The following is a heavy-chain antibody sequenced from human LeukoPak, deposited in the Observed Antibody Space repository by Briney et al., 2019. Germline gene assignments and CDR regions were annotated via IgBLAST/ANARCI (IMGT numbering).Heavy chain of an antibody. V-gene: IGHV3-69-1*01. Sequence: PGGSLRLSCAASGFTFSDYVMSWVRQAPGKGLEWVSYINHNDADSVKGRFTISRDTAKKTLYLQMNSLRDDDTALYYCVRDNDWAFHYWGQGTLVTVSS. CDR2: INH. CDR3: VRDNDWAFHY. J-gene: IGHJ4*02. CDR1: GFTFSDYV. D-gene: IGHD3-9*01.